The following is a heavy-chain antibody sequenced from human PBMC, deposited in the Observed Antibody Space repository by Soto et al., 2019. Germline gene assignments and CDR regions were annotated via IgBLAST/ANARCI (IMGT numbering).Heavy chain of an antibody. CDR1: GGSISSSSYY. J-gene: IGHJ5*02. V-gene: IGHV4-39*01. CDR2: IYYSGST. CDR3: ARSRRYLSFDP. D-gene: IGHD3-9*01. Sequence: PSENLSLTCTVSGGSISSSSYYWGWIRQPPGKGLEWIGSIYYSGSTYYNPSLKSRVTISVDTSKNQFSLKLSSVTAADTAVYYCARSRRYLSFDPCGQGSLVTVSS.